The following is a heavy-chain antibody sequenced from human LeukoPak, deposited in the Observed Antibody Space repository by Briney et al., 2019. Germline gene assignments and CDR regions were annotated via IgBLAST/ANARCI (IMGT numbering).Heavy chain of an antibody. CDR1: GYTFTTYG. J-gene: IGHJ3*02. V-gene: IGHV1-18*01. Sequence: ASVKVSCKASGYTFTTYGISWVRQAPGQGLEWMGWVSAYNGNTNYAQKLQGRVTMTTDTSANTAYMELGSLRSDDTAVYYCARGLLTARARHAFDIWGQGTMVTVPS. CDR3: ARGLLTARARHAFDI. D-gene: IGHD7-27*01. CDR2: VSAYNGNT.